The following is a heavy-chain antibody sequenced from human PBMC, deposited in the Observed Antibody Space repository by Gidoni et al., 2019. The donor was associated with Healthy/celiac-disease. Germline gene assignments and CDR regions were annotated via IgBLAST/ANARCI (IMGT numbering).Heavy chain of an antibody. D-gene: IGHD6-19*01. CDR1: GFTVSSNY. V-gene: IGHV3-53*02. CDR3: ARGVEDYSSGWYGCSYFDY. J-gene: IGHJ4*02. CDR2: IYSGGST. Sequence: EVQLVETGGGLIQPGGSLRLSCAASGFTVSSNYMSWVRQAPGKGLEWVSVIYSGGSTYYADSVKGRFTISRDNSKNTLYLQMNSLRAEDTAVYYCARGVEDYSSGWYGCSYFDYWGQGTLVTVSS.